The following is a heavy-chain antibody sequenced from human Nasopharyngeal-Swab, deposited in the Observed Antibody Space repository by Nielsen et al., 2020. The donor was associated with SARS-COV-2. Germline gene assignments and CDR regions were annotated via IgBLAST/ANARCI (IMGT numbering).Heavy chain of an antibody. CDR2: ISGSGGST. V-gene: IGHV3-23*01. D-gene: IGHD1-26*01. Sequence: GESLKISCAASGFTFSSYWMSWVRQAPGKGLEWVSAISGSGGSTYYADSVKGRFTISRDNSKNTLYLQMNSLRAEDTAVYYCAKAQGAITYWYFDLWGRGTLVTVSP. CDR3: AKAQGAITYWYFDL. J-gene: IGHJ2*01. CDR1: GFTFSSYW.